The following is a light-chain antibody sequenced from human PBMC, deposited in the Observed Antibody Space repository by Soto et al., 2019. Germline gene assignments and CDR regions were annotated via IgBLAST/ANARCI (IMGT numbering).Light chain of an antibody. V-gene: IGKV1-5*01. CDR2: EAS. CDR1: QSISNW. J-gene: IGKJ1*01. Sequence: DIQLTQSPSTPSASVGDRVTITCRVSQSISNWLAWYQQKPGKAPKLLIYEASTLQSGLPSRFSGSGSGTEFTLTISSLQPDDFATYFCQQYSSFSRRTFGQGTKVEIK. CDR3: QQYSSFSRRT.